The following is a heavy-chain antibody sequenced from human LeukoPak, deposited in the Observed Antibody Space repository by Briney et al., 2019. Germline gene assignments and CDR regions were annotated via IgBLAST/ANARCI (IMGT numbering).Heavy chain of an antibody. CDR3: ATDPRPLTGYFDY. CDR2: IGGSGSAT. J-gene: IGHJ4*02. D-gene: IGHD1-20*01. V-gene: IGHV3-21*06. CDR1: GFTFSLYN. Sequence: GGSLRLSCEASGFTFSLYNMNWVRQAPGQGLEWVSSIGGSGSATFYADSVRGRFTVSRDNAKNSLFLQLNSLRAEDTAVYYCATDPRPLTGYFDYWGQGTLVTVSS.